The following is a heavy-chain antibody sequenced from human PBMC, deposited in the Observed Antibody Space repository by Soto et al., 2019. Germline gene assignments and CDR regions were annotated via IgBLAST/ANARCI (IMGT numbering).Heavy chain of an antibody. CDR2: IIPIFGTA. CDR3: ATVEMATISPQYYFDY. V-gene: IGHV1-69*01. CDR1: GGTFSSYA. D-gene: IGHD5-12*01. Sequence: QVQLVQSGAEVKKPGSSVKVSCKASGGTFSSYAISWVLQAPGQGLEWMGGIIPIFGTANYAQKFQGRVTITADESTSTAYMELSSLRSEDTAVYYCATVEMATISPQYYFDYWGQGTLVTVSS. J-gene: IGHJ4*02.